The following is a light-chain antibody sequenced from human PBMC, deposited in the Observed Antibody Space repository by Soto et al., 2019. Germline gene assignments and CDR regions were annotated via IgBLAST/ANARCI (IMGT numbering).Light chain of an antibody. Sequence: QSALTQPASASGSPGQSITISCSGTTNDIGTYNYVSWYQHHPGKVPKVIIYEVRNRPSGVSNRFSGSKSGNTASLTISGLQPEDEADYYCCSYTISATLVFGGGTKVTV. CDR2: EVR. V-gene: IGLV2-14*01. CDR1: TNDIGTYNY. J-gene: IGLJ3*02. CDR3: CSYTISATLV.